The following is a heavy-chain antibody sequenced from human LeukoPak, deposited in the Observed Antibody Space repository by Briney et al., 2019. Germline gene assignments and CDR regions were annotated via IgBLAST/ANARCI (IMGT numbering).Heavy chain of an antibody. CDR1: GGSISSSNW. V-gene: IGHV4-4*02. J-gene: IGHJ4*02. Sequence: SETLSLTCAVSGGSISSSNWWSWVRQPPGKGLEWIGEIYHSGSTNYNPSLKSRVTISVDKSKNQFSLKLSSVTAADTAVYYCARVSGSSGWCLDYWGQGTLVTVSS. D-gene: IGHD6-19*01. CDR2: IYHSGST. CDR3: ARVSGSSGWCLDY.